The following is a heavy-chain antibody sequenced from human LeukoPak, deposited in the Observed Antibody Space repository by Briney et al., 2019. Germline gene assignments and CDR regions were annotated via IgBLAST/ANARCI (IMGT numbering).Heavy chain of an antibody. J-gene: IGHJ5*02. V-gene: IGHV3-7*05. CDR1: GFQFNTYW. Sequence: GGSLRLSCAGSGFQFNTYWISWIRQAPGKGLQWLGNIKEDGSETYYVGSLKGRLTISRDNAKNSSFLEMSSLGVEDTAVYYYARDVGRFCTRGSCFSVAWGQGTLVTVSS. D-gene: IGHD2-15*01. CDR3: ARDVGRFCTRGSCFSVA. CDR2: IKEDGSET.